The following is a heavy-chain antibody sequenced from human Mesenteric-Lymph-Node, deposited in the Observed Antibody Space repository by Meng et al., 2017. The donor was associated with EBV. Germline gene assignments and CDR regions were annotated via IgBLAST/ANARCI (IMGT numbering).Heavy chain of an antibody. CDR2: IYHSGTT. J-gene: IGHJ5*02. D-gene: IGHD2-15*01. CDR1: GVSISSSNW. V-gene: IGHV4-4*02. CDR3: ARARGYCSGGACSFWFDP. Sequence: VQREQSGPGLVKPSGTLSLTCAVSGVSISSSNWWSWVRQSPGKGLQWIGDIYHSGTTNYNPSLKSRLTISVDKSNNHFSLKLTSVTAADTAVYYCARARGYCSGGACSFWFDPWGQGTLVTVSS.